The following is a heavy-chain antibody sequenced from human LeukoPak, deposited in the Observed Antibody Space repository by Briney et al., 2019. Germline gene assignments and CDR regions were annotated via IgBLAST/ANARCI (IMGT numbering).Heavy chain of an antibody. V-gene: IGHV3-21*01. D-gene: IGHD1-7*01. J-gene: IGHJ4*02. CDR1: GFTFSSYS. Sequence: PGGSLRLSCAASGFTFSSYSMNWVRQAPGKGLEWVSSISSSSSSYIYYADSVKGRFTISRDNAKNSLYLQMNSLRAEDTAVYYCARVSLELTYFDYWGQGTLVTVSS. CDR3: ARVSLELTYFDY. CDR2: ISSSSSSYI.